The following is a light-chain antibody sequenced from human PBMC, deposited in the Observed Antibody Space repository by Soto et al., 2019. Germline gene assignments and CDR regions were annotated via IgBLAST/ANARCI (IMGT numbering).Light chain of an antibody. CDR3: QQYGSSPPWT. V-gene: IGKV3-20*01. CDR2: GAS. CDR1: QSVTSSY. Sequence: PGEGATLSCRASQSVTSSYLAWFQQKPGQAPRLLIYGASSRATGTPDRFSGSGSGTDFTLSISRLEPEDFAVYYCQQYGSSPPWTFGQGTKVEIK. J-gene: IGKJ1*01.